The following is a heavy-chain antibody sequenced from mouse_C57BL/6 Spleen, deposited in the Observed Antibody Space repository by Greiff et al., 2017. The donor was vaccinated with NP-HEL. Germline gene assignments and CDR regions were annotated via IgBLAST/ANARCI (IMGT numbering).Heavy chain of an antibody. CDR3: ARDYYGCSYVFDY. V-gene: IGHV5-17*03. CDR2: ISSGSSTI. D-gene: IGHD1-1*01. CDR1: GFTFSDYG. Sequence: EVMLVESGGGLVKPGGSLKLSCAASGFTFSDYGMYWVRQAPEKGLVWVAYISSGSSTIYYADTVKGRFTISRDNAKNSPYLQMTSLRSENTAMCSCARDYYGCSYVFDYWGQGTTIT. J-gene: IGHJ2*01.